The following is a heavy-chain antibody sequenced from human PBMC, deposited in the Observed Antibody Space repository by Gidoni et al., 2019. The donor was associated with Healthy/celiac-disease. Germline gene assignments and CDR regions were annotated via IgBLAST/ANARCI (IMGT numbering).Heavy chain of an antibody. V-gene: IGHV3-30*04. J-gene: IGHJ6*02. D-gene: IGHD3-9*01. Sequence: QVQLVESGGGVVQPGRSLRLSWAASGFTFSSYAMHWVRQAPGKGLEWVAVISYDGSNKYYADSVKGRFTISRDNSKNTLYLQMNSLRAEDTAVYYCARDPNVLRYFDWSYYYYGMDVWGQGTTVTVSS. CDR2: ISYDGSNK. CDR3: ARDPNVLRYFDWSYYYYGMDV. CDR1: GFTFSSYA.